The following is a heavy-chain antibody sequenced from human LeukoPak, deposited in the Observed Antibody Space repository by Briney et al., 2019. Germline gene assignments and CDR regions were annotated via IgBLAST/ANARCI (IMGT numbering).Heavy chain of an antibody. Sequence: GSLRLSCAASGFTFSSYWMSWVRQAPGKGLEWVANIKQDGSEKYYVDSVKGRFTISRDNAKNSLYLQMNSLRAEDTAVYYCARDGRITMVRGVIITRPFDYWGQGTLVTVSS. V-gene: IGHV3-7*01. CDR2: IKQDGSEK. D-gene: IGHD3-10*01. J-gene: IGHJ4*02. CDR1: GFTFSSYW. CDR3: ARDGRITMVRGVIITRPFDY.